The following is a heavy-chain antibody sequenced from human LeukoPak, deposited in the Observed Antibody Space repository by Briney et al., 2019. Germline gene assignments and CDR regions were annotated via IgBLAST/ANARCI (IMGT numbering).Heavy chain of an antibody. CDR2: IYYSGST. V-gene: IGHV4-59*01. CDR3: ARTTPNWGIFDY. CDR1: GGSISSYY. D-gene: IGHD7-27*01. Sequence: SETLSLTCTVSGGSISSYYWSWIRQPPGKGLEWIGYIYYSGSTNYNPSLKSRVTISVDTSKNQFSLKLSSVTAADTAVYYCARTTPNWGIFDYWGQGTLVTVSS. J-gene: IGHJ4*02.